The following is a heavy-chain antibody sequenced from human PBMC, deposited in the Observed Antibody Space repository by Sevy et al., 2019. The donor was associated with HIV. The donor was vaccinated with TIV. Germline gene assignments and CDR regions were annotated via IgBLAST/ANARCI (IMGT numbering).Heavy chain of an antibody. D-gene: IGHD2-21*02. CDR1: GFIFSNYN. CDR3: GRKMGLLVPDY. Sequence: GGSLRLSCAASGFIFSNYNMKWVRQAPGKGLEWVSSINSNSNDIYYGDSVKGRFTISRDNAKNSLYLQMNRLRSEDTAVYYWGRKMGLLVPDYWGQGTLVTVSS. CDR2: INSNSNDI. J-gene: IGHJ4*02. V-gene: IGHV3-21*01.